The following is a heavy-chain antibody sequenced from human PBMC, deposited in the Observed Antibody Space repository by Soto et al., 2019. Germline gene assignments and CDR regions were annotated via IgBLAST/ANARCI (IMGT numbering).Heavy chain of an antibody. CDR1: GGSITNGDYY. CDR3: ASGGAFYGNEHLVY. J-gene: IGHJ4*02. CDR2: IYYTGNT. Sequence: PSETLSLTCTVSGGSITNGDYYWSWIRQHPGKGLEWIGYIYYTGNTYYKPSLKSRAAISVDTSKNQFSLNLTSVTAADTAVYFCASGGAFYGNEHLVYWGQGTLVTVSS. D-gene: IGHD2-21*01. V-gene: IGHV4-31*03.